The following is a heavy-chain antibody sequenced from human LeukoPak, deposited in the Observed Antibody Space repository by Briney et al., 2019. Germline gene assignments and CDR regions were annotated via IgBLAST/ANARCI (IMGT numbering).Heavy chain of an antibody. V-gene: IGHV1-69*13. J-gene: IGHJ5*02. D-gene: IGHD2-15*01. CDR1: GYTFTNYG. Sequence: SSVRVSCRTSGYTFTNYGVTWVRQAPGQGLEWMGGIIPIFGTANYAQKFQGRVTITADESTSTAYMELSSLRSEDTAVYYCARVLAATGWFDPWGQGTLVTVSS. CDR3: ARVLAATGWFDP. CDR2: IIPIFGTA.